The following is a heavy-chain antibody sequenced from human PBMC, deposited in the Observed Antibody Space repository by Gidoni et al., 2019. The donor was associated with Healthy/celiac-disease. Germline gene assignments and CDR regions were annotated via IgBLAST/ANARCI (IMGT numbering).Heavy chain of an antibody. V-gene: IGHV1-2*02. CDR3: ARGHSSSWYFNSYFDY. Sequence: GAEVKKPGASVKVSCKASGYTFTGYYMHWVRQAPGQGLEWMGWINPNSGGTNYAQKFQGRVTMTRDTSISTAYMELSRLRSDDTAVYYCARGHSSSWYFNSYFDYWGQGTLVTVSS. CDR2: INPNSGGT. D-gene: IGHD6-13*01. CDR1: GYTFTGYY. J-gene: IGHJ4*02.